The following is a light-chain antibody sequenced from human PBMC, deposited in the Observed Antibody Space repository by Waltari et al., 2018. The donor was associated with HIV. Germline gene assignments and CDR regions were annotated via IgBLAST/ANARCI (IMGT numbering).Light chain of an antibody. J-gene: IGKJ1*01. Sequence: DIQMTQSPSTLSASVADRVTIPCRASHTVFTWLAWYQQQPGKVPKLLIYDASTVASGVPSRFSGSGSGTECTLTISSLQPDDCATYYCLQYQSPSKTFGQGTKVDIK. CDR2: DAS. CDR1: HTVFTW. V-gene: IGKV1-5*01. CDR3: LQYQSPSKT.